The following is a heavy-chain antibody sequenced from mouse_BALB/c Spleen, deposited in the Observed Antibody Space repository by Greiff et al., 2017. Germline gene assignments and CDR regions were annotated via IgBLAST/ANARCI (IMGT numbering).Heavy chain of an antibody. D-gene: IGHD2-4*01. V-gene: IGHV1S130*01. CDR3: ARSAMITSAWFAY. CDR1: GYTFTSYY. CDR2: IHPNSGNT. J-gene: IGHJ3*01. Sequence: VQRVESGAELVKPGASVKLSCKASGYTFTSYYMYWVKQRPGQGLEWIGEIHPNSGNTNYNEKFKGKATLTVDTSSSTAYVDLSSLTSEDSAVYYCARSAMITSAWFAYWGQGTLVTVSA.